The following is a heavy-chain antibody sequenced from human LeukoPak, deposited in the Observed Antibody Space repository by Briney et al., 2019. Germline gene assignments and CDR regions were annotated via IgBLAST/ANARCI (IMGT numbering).Heavy chain of an antibody. Sequence: PSETLSLTCTVSGGSISSSSYYWGWIRQPPGKGLEWIGSIYYSGSTYYNPSLKSRVTISVDTSKNQFSLKLSSVTAADTAVYYCARYGYCSSTSCYDDAFDIWGQGTMVTVSS. CDR3: ARYGYCSSTSCYDDAFDI. V-gene: IGHV4-39*07. J-gene: IGHJ3*02. D-gene: IGHD2-2*01. CDR1: GGSISSSSYY. CDR2: IYYSGST.